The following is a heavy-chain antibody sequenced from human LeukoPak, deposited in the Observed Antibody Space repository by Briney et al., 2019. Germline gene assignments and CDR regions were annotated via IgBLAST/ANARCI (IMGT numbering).Heavy chain of an antibody. V-gene: IGHV4-31*03. J-gene: IGHJ4*02. CDR3: ARRTYDYVSSGYLFNY. Sequence: PSETLSLTCTVSGGSISSGGYYWSWIRQHPGKGLVWIVYIYYSGCTYYNPSLKSRVTISVDTSKNQFSLKLSSVTDAGTAVYFCARRTYDYVSSGYLFNYWGLGTLVTVSS. CDR1: GGSISSGGYY. CDR2: IYYSGCT. D-gene: IGHD3-22*01.